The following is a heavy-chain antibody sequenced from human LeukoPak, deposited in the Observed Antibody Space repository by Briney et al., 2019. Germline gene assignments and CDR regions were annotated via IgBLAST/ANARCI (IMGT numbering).Heavy chain of an antibody. J-gene: IGHJ4*02. D-gene: IGHD5-12*01. CDR3: ARDHSGYDSWDY. Sequence: PGGSLRLSCAASGFTFDDYAMHWVRQAPGKGLEWVSGISWNSGSIGYADSVKGRFTISRDNAKNSLYLQMNSLRAEDTAVYYCARDHSGYDSWDYWGQGTLVTVSS. CDR1: GFTFDDYA. CDR2: ISWNSGSI. V-gene: IGHV3-9*01.